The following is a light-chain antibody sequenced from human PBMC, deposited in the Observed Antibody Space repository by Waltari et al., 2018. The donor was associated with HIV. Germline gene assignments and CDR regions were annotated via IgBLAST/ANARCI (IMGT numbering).Light chain of an antibody. CDR2: AAS. Sequence: EIQLTQSPSSLSASVGDRVTITCRASQSISSYLNWYQQKPGKAPKVLIYAASRLQSGVPSRFSGSGSGTDFTLNISSLQPEDFATYYCQQSYSTPPTFGGGTKVEIK. CDR1: QSISSY. J-gene: IGKJ4*01. CDR3: QQSYSTPPT. V-gene: IGKV1-39*01.